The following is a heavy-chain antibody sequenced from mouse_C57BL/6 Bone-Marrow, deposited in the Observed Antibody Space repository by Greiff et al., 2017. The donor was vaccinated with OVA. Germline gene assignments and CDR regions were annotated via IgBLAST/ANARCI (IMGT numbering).Heavy chain of an antibody. CDR2: ISNLAYSI. J-gene: IGHJ4*01. Sequence: EVKVVESGGGLVQPGGSLKLSCAASGFTFSDYGMAWVRQAPRKGPEWVAFISNLAYSIYYADTVTGRFTISRENAKNTLYLEMSSLRSEDTAMYYCARHGYYYGSSYAYAMDYWGQGTSVTVSS. CDR3: ARHGYYYGSSYAYAMDY. D-gene: IGHD1-1*01. V-gene: IGHV5-15*01. CDR1: GFTFSDYG.